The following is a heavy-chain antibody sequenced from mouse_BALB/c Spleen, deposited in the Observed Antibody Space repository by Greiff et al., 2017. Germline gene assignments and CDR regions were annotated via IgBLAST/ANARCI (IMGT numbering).Heavy chain of an antibody. CDR3: ARITTVVPYFDY. CDR2: ISYSGST. Sequence: DVKLQESGPGLVKPSQSLSLTCTVTGYSITSDYAWNWIRQFPGNKLEWMGYISYSGSTSYNPSLKSRISITRDTSKNQFFLQLNSVTTEDTATYYCARITTVVPYFDYWGQGTTLTVSS. V-gene: IGHV3-2*02. J-gene: IGHJ2*01. D-gene: IGHD1-1*01. CDR1: GYSITSDYA.